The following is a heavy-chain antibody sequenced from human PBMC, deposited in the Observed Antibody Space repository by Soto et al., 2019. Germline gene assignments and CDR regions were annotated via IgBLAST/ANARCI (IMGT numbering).Heavy chain of an antibody. Sequence: QITLKESGPTLVRPTQTLTLTCTFSGFSLSTTGVGVGWIRQPPGKALEWLALIYWDDDKRYSPSLKSRLTIPKDTSKNEVILTMTTMDPVDTATYYFAQRLRDYGLGRERATYFDPWGQGTLVTVSS. CDR1: GFSLSTTGVG. D-gene: IGHD3-10*01. CDR3: AQRLRDYGLGRERATYFDP. CDR2: IYWDDDK. J-gene: IGHJ5*02. V-gene: IGHV2-5*02.